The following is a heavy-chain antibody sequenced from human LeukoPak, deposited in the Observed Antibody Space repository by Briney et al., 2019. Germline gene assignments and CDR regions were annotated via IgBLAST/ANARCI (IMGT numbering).Heavy chain of an antibody. CDR2: ISSSGSDI. CDR3: ARDYGGSSPFDY. V-gene: IGHV3-21*01. Sequence: GGSLRLSCAASGFTFSTYSMNWVRQAPGKGLEWVSSISSSGSDIYYADSVKGRFTISRDNAKNSLYLHMNSLRAEDTAVYYCARDYGGSSPFDYWGQGTLVTVSS. CDR1: GFTFSTYS. J-gene: IGHJ4*02. D-gene: IGHD4-23*01.